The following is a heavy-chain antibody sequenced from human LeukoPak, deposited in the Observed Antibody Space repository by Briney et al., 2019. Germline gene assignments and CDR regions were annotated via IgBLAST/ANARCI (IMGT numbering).Heavy chain of an antibody. D-gene: IGHD2-15*01. J-gene: IGHJ6*02. Sequence: ASVKVSCKASGYTFTGYYMHWVRQAPGQGLEWMGWINPNSGGTSYAQKFQGRVTMTRDTSISTAYMELSRLRSDDTAVYYCARDPGEGDIVVVVAEKYGMDVWGQGTAVTVSS. V-gene: IGHV1-2*02. CDR3: ARDPGEGDIVVVVAEKYGMDV. CDR1: GYTFTGYY. CDR2: INPNSGGT.